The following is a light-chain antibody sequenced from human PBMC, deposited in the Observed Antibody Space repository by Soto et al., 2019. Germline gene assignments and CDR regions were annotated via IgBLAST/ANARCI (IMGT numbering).Light chain of an antibody. Sequence: EIVLSQSPGTLSLSPGERASLSCRTSQSSNSLAWYQHKPGQAPRLLIYGVSSRPTDVPDRFSGSGSGTDFTLTIRRLEPEGFLVYYCQQYGPAPGFTFGPGTKVDIK. V-gene: IGKV3-20*01. CDR1: QSSNS. J-gene: IGKJ3*01. CDR3: QQYGPAPGFT. CDR2: GVS.